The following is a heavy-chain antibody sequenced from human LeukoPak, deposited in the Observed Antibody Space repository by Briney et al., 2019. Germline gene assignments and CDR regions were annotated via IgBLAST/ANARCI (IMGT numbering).Heavy chain of an antibody. Sequence: PSQTLSLTCTVSGGSISSGSYYWSWIRQPAGKGLEWIGRIYTSGSTNYNPSLKSRVTISVDTSKNQFSLKLSSVTAADTAVYYCARVGQGTDYWGQRTLVTVSS. D-gene: IGHD1-1*01. J-gene: IGHJ4*02. CDR1: GGSISSGSYY. CDR2: IYTSGST. CDR3: ARVGQGTDY. V-gene: IGHV4-61*02.